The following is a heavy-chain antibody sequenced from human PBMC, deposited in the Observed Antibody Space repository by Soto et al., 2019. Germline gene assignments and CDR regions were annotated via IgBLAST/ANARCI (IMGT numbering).Heavy chain of an antibody. CDR1: GFTFSSYA. Sequence: GGSLRLSCAASGFTFSSYAMSWVRQAPGKGLEWVSAISGSGGSTYYADSVKGRFTISRDNSKNTLYLQMNSLRAEDTAVYYCASSVSGSYYPGAFDIWGQGTMVTVSS. CDR2: ISGSGGST. D-gene: IGHD1-26*01. J-gene: IGHJ3*02. CDR3: ASSVSGSYYPGAFDI. V-gene: IGHV3-23*01.